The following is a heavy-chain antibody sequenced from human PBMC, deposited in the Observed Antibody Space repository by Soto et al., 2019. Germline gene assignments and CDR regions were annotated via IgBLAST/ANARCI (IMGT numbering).Heavy chain of an antibody. CDR3: ARDDQIVVVTAAIGFGWFEP. CDR1: GYTFTSYA. CDR2: INAGNGNT. D-gene: IGHD2-2*01. Sequence: ASVKVSCKASGYTFTSYAMHWVRQAPGQRLEWMGWINAGNGNTKYSQKFQGRVTITRDTSASTAYMELSSLRSEDTAVYYCARDDQIVVVTAAIGFGWFEPWGQGTLVIVSS. V-gene: IGHV1-3*01. J-gene: IGHJ5*02.